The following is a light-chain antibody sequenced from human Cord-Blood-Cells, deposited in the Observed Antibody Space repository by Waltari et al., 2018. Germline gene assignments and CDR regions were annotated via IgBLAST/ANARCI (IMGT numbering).Light chain of an antibody. CDR3: YSTDSSGRV. V-gene: IGLV3-10*01. J-gene: IGLJ2*01. CDR2: EDS. CDR1: ALPKKY. Sequence: SYELTQPPSVSVSPGQTARITCSGDALPKKYAYWYQQKSGQAPGLVIYEDSKRASGIPERFSGSSSGTMATLTISGAQVEDEADYYCYSTDSSGRVFGGGTKLTVL.